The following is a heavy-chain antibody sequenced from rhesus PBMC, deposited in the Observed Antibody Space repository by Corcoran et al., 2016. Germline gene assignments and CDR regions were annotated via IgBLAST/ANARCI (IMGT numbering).Heavy chain of an antibody. D-gene: IGHD5-42*01. CDR1: GCSISGYYY. CDR2: IYGRGGGH. V-gene: IGHV4S14*01. CDR3: ASGRKGRGGDGF. Sequence: QVQLQESGPGLVKPSETLSLTCAVSGCSISGYYYWSWLRQPPGKGLEWIGRIYGRGGGHTPNPAVKGAGTVAADTSKSQCTRQRSSVRAADTAVDYGASGRKGRGGDGFWGQGVLATVSS. J-gene: IGHJ4*01.